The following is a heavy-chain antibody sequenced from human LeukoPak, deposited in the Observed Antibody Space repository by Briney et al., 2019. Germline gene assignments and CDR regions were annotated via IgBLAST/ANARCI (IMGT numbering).Heavy chain of an antibody. V-gene: IGHV3-43*02. J-gene: IGHJ5*02. D-gene: IGHD1-26*01. Sequence: GGSLRLSCAASGFTFDDYDMHWLPKAPGKALERVSHNSGDGGGTYYAVSVKGRFTNSRDNSKNSLYLQMNSLRTEDTALYYCAKDSGSFPTPLCVPWGQGTLVTVSS. CDR2: NSGDGGGT. CDR1: GFTFDDYD. CDR3: AKDSGSFPTPLCVP.